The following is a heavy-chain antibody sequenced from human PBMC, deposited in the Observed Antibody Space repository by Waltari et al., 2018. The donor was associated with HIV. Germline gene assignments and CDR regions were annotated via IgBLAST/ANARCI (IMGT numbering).Heavy chain of an antibody. D-gene: IGHD3-10*01. V-gene: IGHV1-18*01. CDR2: VKGYEGNI. J-gene: IGHJ6*02. Sequence: VQLVQSGPEMKKLGASVKISCRASGFTFTNYGISWVRRAPGNGLGWMGWVKGYEGNINLAQKFKDRGTLSTEASTNTAYFEPRRLSPDDTGLYYCVGGGGTWLYDMYYYQGMDVWGRGTTVTVSS. CDR1: GFTFTNYG. CDR3: VGGGGTWLYDMYYYQGMDV.